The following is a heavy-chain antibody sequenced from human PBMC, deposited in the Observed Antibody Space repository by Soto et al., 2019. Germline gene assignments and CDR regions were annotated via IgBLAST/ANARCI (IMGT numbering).Heavy chain of an antibody. CDR1: GFTFSSYG. CDR2: IWYDGSNK. J-gene: IGHJ3*02. V-gene: IGHV3-33*01. Sequence: GGSLRLSCAASGFTFSSYGMHWVRQAPGKGLEWVAVIWYDGSNKYYADSVKGRFTISRDNSKNTLYLQMNSLRAEDTAVYYCARGPYYGSGSYYNAPDAFDIWGQGTMVTVSS. CDR3: ARGPYYGSGSYYNAPDAFDI. D-gene: IGHD3-10*01.